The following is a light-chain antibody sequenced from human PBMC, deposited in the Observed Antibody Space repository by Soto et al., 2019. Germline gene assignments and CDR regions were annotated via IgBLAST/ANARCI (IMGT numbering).Light chain of an antibody. CDR1: QSVSSN. Sequence: EIVMTQSPATLSVSPGERATLSCRASQSVSSNLAWYQQKPGQATRLLIYGASTRATGIPARFSGSGSGTEFTLTISSRQSEDFAVYYCQQNNKWPPWTFGQGTKVESK. V-gene: IGKV3-15*01. CDR3: QQNNKWPPWT. CDR2: GAS. J-gene: IGKJ1*01.